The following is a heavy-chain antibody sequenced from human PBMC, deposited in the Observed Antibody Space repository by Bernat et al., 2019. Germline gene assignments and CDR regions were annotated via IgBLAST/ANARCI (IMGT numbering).Heavy chain of an antibody. CDR1: GFTVTSNY. J-gene: IGHJ4*02. CDR3: AREDHYYASGTGNGFDY. Sequence: EVQLLESGGGLVQPGGSLRLSCAVSGFTVTSNYMSWVRQAPGMGLEWVSVIYSGGSTYYADSVKGRFTISRDNSKNTLYLQMNSLRAEDTAVYYCAREDHYYASGTGNGFDYWGQGTLVTVSS. V-gene: IGHV3-66*01. CDR2: IYSGGST. D-gene: IGHD3-10*01.